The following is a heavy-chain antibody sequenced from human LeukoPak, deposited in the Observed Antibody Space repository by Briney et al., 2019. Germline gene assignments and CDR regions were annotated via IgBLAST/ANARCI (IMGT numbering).Heavy chain of an antibody. CDR2: ITYDGSNT. D-gene: IGHD3-22*01. V-gene: IGHV3-30*18. CDR1: GFTLSSYG. Sequence: GGSLRLSCAASGFTLSSYGMPWVRQAPGKGLEWVAVITYDGSNTYYADSVKGRFTISRDNSMNTLYLQMNSLRAEDTAVYYCAKDRGRLYYYDSSGFTGFDYWGQGTLVAVSS. J-gene: IGHJ4*02. CDR3: AKDRGRLYYYDSSGFTGFDY.